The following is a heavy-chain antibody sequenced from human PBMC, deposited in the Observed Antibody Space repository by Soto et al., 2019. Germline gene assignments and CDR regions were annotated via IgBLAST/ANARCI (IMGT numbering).Heavy chain of an antibody. J-gene: IGHJ4*02. CDR1: GFSLNTDGVG. CDR3: SHSFRWCWSASGSPYYYGY. Sequence: QITLKESGPTLVKPTQPLTLTCTFSGFSLNTDGVGVGWIRQPPGKALEWLALIYWDDDERYSPSLGTSLSFSNGTSIYHLVHTMTSMDPMDTATYFCSHSFRWCWSASGSPYYYGYWGQGTLVTVSS. CDR2: IYWDDDE. V-gene: IGHV2-5*02. D-gene: IGHD2-8*02.